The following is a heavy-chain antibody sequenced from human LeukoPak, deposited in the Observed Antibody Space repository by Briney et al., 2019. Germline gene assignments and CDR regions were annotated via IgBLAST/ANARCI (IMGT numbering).Heavy chain of an antibody. Sequence: GGSLRLSCAASGFTFSSYAMSWVRQAPGKGLEWVSAISGSGGSTYYAASVKGRFTISRDNSKNTLYLQMNSLTVEDTAVYYCARSQSSSLIDYWGQGTLVIVSS. CDR2: ISGSGGST. CDR1: GFTFSSYA. J-gene: IGHJ4*02. CDR3: ARSQSSSLIDY. V-gene: IGHV3-23*01. D-gene: IGHD6-13*01.